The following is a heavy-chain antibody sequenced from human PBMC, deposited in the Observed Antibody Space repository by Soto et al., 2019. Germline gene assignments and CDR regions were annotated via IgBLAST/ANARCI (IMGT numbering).Heavy chain of an antibody. CDR3: AICLSSNNYYYYGMDV. CDR1: GGSISSSSYY. CDR2: IYYSGST. V-gene: IGHV4-39*01. J-gene: IGHJ6*02. Sequence: QLQLQESGPGLVKPSETLSLTCTVSGGSISSSSYYWGWIRQPPGKGLEWIGSIYYSGSTYYNPSLKSRVTISVDTSKNQFSLKLSSVTAADTAVEYCAICLSSNNYYYYGMDVWGQGTTVTVSS.